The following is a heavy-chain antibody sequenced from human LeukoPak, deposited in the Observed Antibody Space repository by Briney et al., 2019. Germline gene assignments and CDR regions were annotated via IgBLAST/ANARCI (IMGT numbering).Heavy chain of an antibody. V-gene: IGHV3-48*03. Sequence: GGSLRLSCAASGFTFSSYEMNWVRQAPGRGLEWVSYIGNTGRTIYYTDPVKGRFTISRGNAKNSLYLQMNSLRAEDTAIYYCVRGDRYFFDFWGQGTLVTVSS. CDR2: IGNTGRTI. CDR1: GFTFSSYE. J-gene: IGHJ4*02. CDR3: VRGDRYFFDF.